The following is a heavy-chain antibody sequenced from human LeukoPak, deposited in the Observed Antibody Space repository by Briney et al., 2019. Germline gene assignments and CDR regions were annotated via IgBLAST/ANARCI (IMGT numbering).Heavy chain of an antibody. CDR1: GFTFSSYS. D-gene: IGHD6-13*01. CDR3: ARGTYSSSWSSDY. V-gene: IGHV3-21*01. Sequence: GGSLRLSCAASGFTFSSYSINWVRQAPGKGLEWVSCVSSTSSFIYYADSVKGRFTISRDNAKNSLYLQMNSLRAEDTAVYYCARGTYSSSWSSDYWGQGTLVTVSS. J-gene: IGHJ4*02. CDR2: VSSTSSFI.